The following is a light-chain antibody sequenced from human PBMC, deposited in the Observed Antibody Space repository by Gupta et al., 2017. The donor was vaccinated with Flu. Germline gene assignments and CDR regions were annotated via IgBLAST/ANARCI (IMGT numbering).Light chain of an antibody. J-gene: IGKJ4*01. CDR3: QQYNNWPPT. CDR2: GAL. CDR1: QSVSSN. V-gene: IGKV3-15*01. Sequence: PATLSVSPGERATLSCRASQSVSSNLAWYQQKPGQAPRLLIFGALTGATGIPARFSGSGSGTEFTLTISSLQSEDFAVYYCQQYNNWPPTFGGGTKVEIK.